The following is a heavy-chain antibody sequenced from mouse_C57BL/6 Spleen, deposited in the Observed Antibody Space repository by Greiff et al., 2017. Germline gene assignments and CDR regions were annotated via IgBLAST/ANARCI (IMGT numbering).Heavy chain of an antibody. Sequence: QVQLKQPGAELVKPGASVKLSCKASGYTFTSYWMHWVKQRPGRGLEWIGRIDPNSGGTKYNEKFKSKATLTVDKPSSTAYMQLSSLTSEDSAVYYCARLVYYGSSYDYWGQGTTLTVSS. CDR3: ARLVYYGSSYDY. D-gene: IGHD1-1*01. V-gene: IGHV1-72*01. CDR1: GYTFTSYW. CDR2: IDPNSGGT. J-gene: IGHJ2*01.